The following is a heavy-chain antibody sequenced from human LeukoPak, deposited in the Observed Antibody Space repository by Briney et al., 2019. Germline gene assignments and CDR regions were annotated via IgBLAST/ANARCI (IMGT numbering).Heavy chain of an antibody. CDR3: ARVSGPGMNEYFHL. V-gene: IGHV3-74*01. CDR2: INNDGTTT. Sequence: PGGSLRLSCAASGFTFSGAWLHWVRQAPGKGLAWVSRINNDGTTTKYADSVKGRFTISRDNAKNTLYLQMNSLRAEDTAVYYCARVSGPGMNEYFHLWGQGTLGTVSS. CDR1: GFTFSGAW. J-gene: IGHJ1*01. D-gene: IGHD3-10*01.